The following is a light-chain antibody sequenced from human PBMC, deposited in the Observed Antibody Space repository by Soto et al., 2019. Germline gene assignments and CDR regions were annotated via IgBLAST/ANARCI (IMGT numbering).Light chain of an antibody. CDR3: QQYNTYPWT. CDR2: MES. V-gene: IGKV1-5*03. CDR1: QSISGW. J-gene: IGKJ1*01. Sequence: DLQMTQSPSTLSASVGDRVTITCRASQSISGWLAWYQHKPGKAPKLLIYMESSLESGVPSRFSGSVSGTEFTLTISSLHPDEFTTYYCQQYNTYPWTFGQGTKVEI.